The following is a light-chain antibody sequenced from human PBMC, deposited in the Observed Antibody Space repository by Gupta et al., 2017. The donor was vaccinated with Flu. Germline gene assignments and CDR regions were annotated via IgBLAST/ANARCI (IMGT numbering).Light chain of an antibody. CDR1: HCGIEN. CDR3: QVWDSSTWV. CDR2: RDS. Sequence: ALGKTAPVTGGGAHCGIENVHWDQQKPGQAPVLVVFRDSNRPSGIPERFAGSTSGNTATLTVSRAQPEDEADYYCQVWDSSTWVFGGGTKLTVL. V-gene: IGLV3-9*01. J-gene: IGLJ3*02.